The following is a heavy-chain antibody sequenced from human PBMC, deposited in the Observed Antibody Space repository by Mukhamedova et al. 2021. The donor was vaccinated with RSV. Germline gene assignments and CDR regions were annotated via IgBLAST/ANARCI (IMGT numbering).Heavy chain of an antibody. CDR3: AKDKSAYYDYVWGSYRYYGMDV. J-gene: IGHJ6*02. CDR2: ISWNSGGI. D-gene: IGHD3-16*02. V-gene: IGHV3-9*01. Sequence: GKGLEWVSGISWNSGGIGYADSVKGRFTISRDNAKNSLYLQMNSLRAEDTALYYCAKDKSAYYDYVWGSYRYYGMDVWGQGTTVTV.